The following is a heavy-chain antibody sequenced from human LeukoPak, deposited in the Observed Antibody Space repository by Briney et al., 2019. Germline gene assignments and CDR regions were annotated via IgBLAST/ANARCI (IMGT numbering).Heavy chain of an antibody. CDR1: GFTFSSYG. Sequence: PGGSLRLSCAASGFTFSSYGMSWVRQAPGKGLEWVSAISGSGGSTYYADSVKGRFTNSRDNSKNTLYLQMNSLRAEDTAVYYCAPGGMVKGYSGYDFDYWGQGTLVTVSS. D-gene: IGHD5-12*01. CDR2: ISGSGGST. CDR3: APGGMVKGYSGYDFDY. V-gene: IGHV3-23*01. J-gene: IGHJ4*02.